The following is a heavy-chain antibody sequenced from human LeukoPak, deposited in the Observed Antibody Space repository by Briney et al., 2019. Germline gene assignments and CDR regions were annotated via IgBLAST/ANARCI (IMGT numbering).Heavy chain of an antibody. J-gene: IGHJ4*02. V-gene: IGHV3-23*01. CDR2: VTGSGSNT. CDR3: AHISSSWPDY. CDR1: GFTFSNYP. Sequence: PGGSLRLSCAASGFTFSNYPMSWVRQAPGKGLEWVSSVTGSGSNTYYVDSVKGRFTISRDNSKDTLYVQMNSLRAEDTAVYYCAHISSSWPDYWGQGTLVTVSS. D-gene: IGHD6-13*01.